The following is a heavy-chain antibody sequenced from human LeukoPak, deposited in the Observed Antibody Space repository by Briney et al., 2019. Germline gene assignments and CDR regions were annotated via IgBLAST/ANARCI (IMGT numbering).Heavy chain of an antibody. CDR1: GGSISSYY. CDR3: ARARKTAWSKNPRIAAAMYYFDY. V-gene: IGHV4-4*07. D-gene: IGHD6-13*01. J-gene: IGHJ4*02. Sequence: SETLSLTCTVSGGSISSYYWSWIRQPAGKGLEWIGRIYTSGSTNYNPSLKSRVTMSVDTSKNRFSLKLSSVTAADTAVYYCARARKTAWSKNPRIAAAMYYFDYWGQGTLVTVSS. CDR2: IYTSGST.